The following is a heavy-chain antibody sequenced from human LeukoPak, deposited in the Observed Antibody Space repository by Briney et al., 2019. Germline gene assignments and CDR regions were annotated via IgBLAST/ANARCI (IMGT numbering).Heavy chain of an antibody. Sequence: GGSLRLSCSASGFPFSGYAMHWVRQAPGKGLEYVSAISDSGGSTYYADSVKGRFTISRDNSKNTLYLQMSSLRAEDTAVYFCVRGYSFGPYGMDVWGQGTTVTVSS. CDR1: GFPFSGYA. CDR2: ISDSGGST. J-gene: IGHJ6*02. V-gene: IGHV3-64D*09. CDR3: VRGYSFGPYGMDV. D-gene: IGHD2-15*01.